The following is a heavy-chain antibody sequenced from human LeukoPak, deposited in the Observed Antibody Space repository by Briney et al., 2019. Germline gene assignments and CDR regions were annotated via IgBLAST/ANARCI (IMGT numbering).Heavy chain of an antibody. V-gene: IGHV3-43D*03. J-gene: IGHJ4*02. CDR1: GFTFSSYS. D-gene: IGHD2-21*02. CDR3: AKDKPPVVVTWEFDY. CDR2: ISWDGGST. Sequence: PGGSLRLSCVVSGFTFSSYSMNWVRQAPGKGLEWVSLISWDGGSTYYADSVKGRFTISRDNSKNSLYLQMNSLRAEDTALYYCAKDKPPVVVTWEFDYWGQGTLVTVSS.